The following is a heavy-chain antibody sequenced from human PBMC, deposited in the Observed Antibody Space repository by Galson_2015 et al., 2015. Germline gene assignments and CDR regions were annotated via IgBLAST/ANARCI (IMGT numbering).Heavy chain of an antibody. Sequence: CAISGDSVSSNSAAWNWIRQSPSRGLVWLGRTYYRSKWYTDYAVSVKSRISINPDTSKNDFSLQLNSVTPEDTAVYYCARDLVAVAETSDGFDIWGQGTMVTVSS. D-gene: IGHD6-19*01. J-gene: IGHJ3*02. CDR3: ARDLVAVAETSDGFDI. V-gene: IGHV6-1*01. CDR1: GDSVSSNSAA. CDR2: TYYRSKWYT.